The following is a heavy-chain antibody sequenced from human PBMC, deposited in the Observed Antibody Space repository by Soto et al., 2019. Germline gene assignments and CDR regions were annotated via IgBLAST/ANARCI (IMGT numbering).Heavy chain of an antibody. Sequence: EVRLVESGGGLVQPGGSLRLSCAASGVTVGNNYMSWVRQAPGKGLEWVSVTYSGGDTRYADSVKGRFTMSRDSTKKTVFLQMDSPGAEDTAVYFCARKVAVAALCYWGQGSLVTVSS. CDR1: GVTVGNNY. CDR3: ARKVAVAALCY. CDR2: TYSGGDT. V-gene: IGHV3-66*01. J-gene: IGHJ4*02. D-gene: IGHD2-15*01.